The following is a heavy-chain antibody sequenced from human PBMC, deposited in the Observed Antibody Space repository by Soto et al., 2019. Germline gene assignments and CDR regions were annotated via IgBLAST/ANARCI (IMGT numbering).Heavy chain of an antibody. J-gene: IGHJ6*02. V-gene: IGHV4-31*03. Sequence: PSETLSLTCTVSGGSISSGGYYWSWIRQHPGKGLEWIGYIYYSGSTYYNPSLKSRVTISVDTSKNQFSLKLSSVTAADTAVYYCARDGPDRYSSSWYWAPGANDYYYGMDVWGQGTTVTVSS. CDR3: ARDGPDRYSSSWYWAPGANDYYYGMDV. D-gene: IGHD6-13*01. CDR2: IYYSGST. CDR1: GGSISSGGYY.